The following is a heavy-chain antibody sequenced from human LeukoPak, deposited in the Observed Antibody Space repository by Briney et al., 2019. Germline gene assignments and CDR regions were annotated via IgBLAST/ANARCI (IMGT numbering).Heavy chain of an antibody. V-gene: IGHV3-53*04. Sequence: PGGSLRLSCAASGLTVSSNYMSWVHQAPGKGLEWVSVIYSGGSTYYADSVKGRFTISRHNSKNTLYLQMNSLRAEDTAVYFCAKRGIVIRAVIIVGFHKEAYYYDYWGQGALVTVSS. CDR3: AKRGIVIRAVIIVGFHKEAYYYDY. CDR2: IYSGGST. J-gene: IGHJ4*02. CDR1: GLTVSSNY. D-gene: IGHD3-10*01.